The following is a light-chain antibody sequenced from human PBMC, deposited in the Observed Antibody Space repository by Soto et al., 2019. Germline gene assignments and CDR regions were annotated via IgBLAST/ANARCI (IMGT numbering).Light chain of an antibody. CDR1: WSVNIW. CDR3: QQYENYPLT. V-gene: IGKV1-5*01. J-gene: IGKJ4*01. Sequence: DNQMTQSPSTLSASVGDRVTVPCRASWSVNIWLAWYQQKPGKAPQLLIYDTSTLKSGAPSRFSGSGSGTEFTLTISSLQPDDFATYYCQQYENYPLTFGGGTKVDIK. CDR2: DTS.